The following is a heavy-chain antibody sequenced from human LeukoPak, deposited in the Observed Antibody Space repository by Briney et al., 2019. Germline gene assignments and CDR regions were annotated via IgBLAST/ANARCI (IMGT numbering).Heavy chain of an antibody. CDR3: AKQSYARSLGE. V-gene: IGHV3-23*01. D-gene: IGHD2-8*01. Sequence: GGSLRLSSATSGFPFSDFSMTWVRQAPGKGLEWISTTNSGGTSTYYAESVKGRFTISRDNSKNALYLQMSSLRVEDTAIYYCAKQSYARSLGEGGPGTLVTVSS. CDR1: GFPFSDFS. J-gene: IGHJ4*02. CDR2: TNSGGTST.